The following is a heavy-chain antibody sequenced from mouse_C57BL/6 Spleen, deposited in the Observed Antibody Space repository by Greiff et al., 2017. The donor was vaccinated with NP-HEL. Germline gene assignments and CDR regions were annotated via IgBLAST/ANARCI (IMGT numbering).Heavy chain of an antibody. D-gene: IGHD1-1*01. CDR1: GFTFSDYY. CDR3: ARDRGNYGSSRGYFDV. J-gene: IGHJ1*03. CDR2: INYDGSST. Sequence: EVKLLESEGGLVQPGSSMKLSCTASGFTFSDYYMAWVRQVPEKGLEWVANINYDGSSTYYLDSLKSRFIISRDNAKNILYLQMSSLKSEDTATYYCARDRGNYGSSRGYFDVWGTGTTVTVSS. V-gene: IGHV5-16*01.